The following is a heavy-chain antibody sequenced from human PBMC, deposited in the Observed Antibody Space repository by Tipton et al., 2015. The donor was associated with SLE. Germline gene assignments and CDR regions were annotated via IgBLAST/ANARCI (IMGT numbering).Heavy chain of an antibody. CDR2: INPKNGDT. D-gene: IGHD6-19*01. CDR3: ARGPSSGSFDY. J-gene: IGHJ4*02. Sequence: QLVQSGAEMKKPGASVKVSCKASGYSFIDYYIHWMRQASGQGFEWMGWINPKNGDTKYAWTSQGRVSLTRDTSFSTSYMSLNWLRSDDTAIYYCARGPSSGSFDYWGQGALVTVSS. V-gene: IGHV1-2*02. CDR1: GYSFIDYY.